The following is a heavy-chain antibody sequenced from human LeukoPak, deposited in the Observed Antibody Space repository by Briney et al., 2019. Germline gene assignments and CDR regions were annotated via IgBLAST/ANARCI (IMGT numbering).Heavy chain of an antibody. Sequence: GGSLRLSCAASGFTFSMYAMHWVRQAPGKGLEYVSAISSDGGSTYYANSMKGRFTISRDNSKNTLYLQMGSLRAEDMAVYYCVNYGMDVWGQGTTVTVSS. CDR3: VNYGMDV. V-gene: IGHV3-64*01. J-gene: IGHJ6*02. CDR1: GFTFSMYA. CDR2: ISSDGGST.